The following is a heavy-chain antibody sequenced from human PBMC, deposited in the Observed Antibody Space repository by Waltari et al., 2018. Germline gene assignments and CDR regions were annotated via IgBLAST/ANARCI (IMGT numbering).Heavy chain of an antibody. CDR1: GYTFTDYY. J-gene: IGHJ4*02. CDR2: IKPKSGGV. CDR3: ATGFQTYEYDSSAFYLR. Sequence: QVQLVQSGAEVKKPGASVKVSCQTSGYTFTDYYIHWVRQAPGQGLEWMWWIKPKSGGVKYAQKCQDRVTMTRDTSINTAYLELGRLKSDDTAVFFCATGFQTYEYDSSAFYLRWGQGTLVNVSS. D-gene: IGHD3-22*01. V-gene: IGHV1-2*02.